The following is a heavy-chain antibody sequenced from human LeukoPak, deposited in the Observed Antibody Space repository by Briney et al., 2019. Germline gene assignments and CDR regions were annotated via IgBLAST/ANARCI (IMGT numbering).Heavy chain of an antibody. D-gene: IGHD6-13*01. V-gene: IGHV4-4*07. CDR2: IYTSGST. CDR3: ARQIASAGTAGFDF. CDR1: GGSISSYY. J-gene: IGHJ4*02. Sequence: SETLSLTCTVSGGSISSYYWSWIRQPAGKGLEWIGRIYTSGSTNYNPSLKSRVTMSVDTSKNLFSLKLSSVTAADTAVYYCARQIASAGTAGFDFWGQGALVTVSS.